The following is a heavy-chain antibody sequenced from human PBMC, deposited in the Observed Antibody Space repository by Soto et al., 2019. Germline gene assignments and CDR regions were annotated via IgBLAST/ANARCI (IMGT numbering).Heavy chain of an antibody. Sequence: PSETLSLTCSVSGGSVSNKTYYWSWIRQPPGKRLEWIGYVYYSGTTNYNPSLKSRVTISVDTSKNQFSLKLSSVTAADTAVYYCARATYYYGSGSYPPDHLFDYWGQGTLVTVSS. J-gene: IGHJ4*02. CDR1: GGSVSNKTYY. D-gene: IGHD3-10*01. CDR2: VYYSGTT. V-gene: IGHV4-61*01. CDR3: ARATYYYGSGSYPPDHLFDY.